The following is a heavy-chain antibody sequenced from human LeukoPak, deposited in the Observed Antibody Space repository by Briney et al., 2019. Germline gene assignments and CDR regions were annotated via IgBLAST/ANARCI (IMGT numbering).Heavy chain of an antibody. D-gene: IGHD3-10*01. V-gene: IGHV4-4*02. Sequence: SETLSLTCTVSGGSISSSDWWSWVRQPPGKGLEWIGEIYHSESTNYNPSLKSRVTISVDKSKNEFSLKLSSVTAADTAVYYCATISMVWGVIVTGWGQGTLVTVSS. CDR1: GGSISSSDW. CDR2: IYHSEST. J-gene: IGHJ4*02. CDR3: ATISMVWGVIVTG.